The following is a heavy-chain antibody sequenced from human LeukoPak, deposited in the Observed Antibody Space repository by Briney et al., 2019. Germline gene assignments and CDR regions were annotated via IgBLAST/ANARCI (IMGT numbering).Heavy chain of an antibody. Sequence: VGSLRLSCADSGFTYISHWMSWVRHAPRKGVEGVGHIKEDGGGKHYAGSLKGRFTISRDNAKNSLYLQMNSLRVEDTAVYYCARDGGWGWDYWGEGTLVTVSS. CDR2: IKEDGGGK. V-gene: IGHV3-7*01. J-gene: IGHJ4*02. D-gene: IGHD6-19*01. CDR1: GFTYISHW. CDR3: ARDGGWGWDY.